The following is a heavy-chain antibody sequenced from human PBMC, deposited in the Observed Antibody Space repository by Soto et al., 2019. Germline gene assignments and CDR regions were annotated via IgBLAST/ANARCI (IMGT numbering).Heavy chain of an antibody. D-gene: IGHD3-10*01. Sequence: SETLSLTCAVSGGSISSGGYSWSWIRQPPEKGLEWIGYIYHSGSTYYNPSLKSRVTISVDRSKNQFSLKLSSVTAADTAVYYCAREAISGGNWFDPWGQGTLVTVSS. J-gene: IGHJ5*02. V-gene: IGHV4-30-2*01. CDR3: AREAISGGNWFDP. CDR2: IYHSGST. CDR1: GGSISSGGYS.